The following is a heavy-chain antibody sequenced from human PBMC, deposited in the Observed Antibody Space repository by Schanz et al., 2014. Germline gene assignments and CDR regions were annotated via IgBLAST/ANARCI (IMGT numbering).Heavy chain of an antibody. V-gene: IGHV3-30*04. CDR3: RRDRGALINHNDALDL. Sequence: QVQLVESGGGVVQPGTSLRLSCAASGFTFRGHAMHWVRQAPGQGLEKVAVTSTDGTKTYYAASVRGRFTISRDNSKNTVYLQMNSLRSEDRAVYYCRRDRGALINHNDALDLWGQGTMVSVSS. CDR1: GFTFRGHA. D-gene: IGHD3-16*01. J-gene: IGHJ3*01. CDR2: TSTDGTKT.